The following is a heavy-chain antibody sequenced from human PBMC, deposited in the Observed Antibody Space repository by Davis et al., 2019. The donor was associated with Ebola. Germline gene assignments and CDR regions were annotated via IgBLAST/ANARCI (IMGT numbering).Heavy chain of an antibody. J-gene: IGHJ4*02. CDR1: GGSISSYY. CDR3: AREKVAGSEFDY. D-gene: IGHD6-19*01. CDR2: IYYSGST. Sequence: MPSETLSLTCTVSGGSISSYYWSWIRQPPGKGLEWIGSIYYSGSTYNNPSLKSRVTISVDTSKNQFSLRLRSLTAADTGVYYCAREKVAGSEFDYWGQGTLVTVSS. V-gene: IGHV4-39*02.